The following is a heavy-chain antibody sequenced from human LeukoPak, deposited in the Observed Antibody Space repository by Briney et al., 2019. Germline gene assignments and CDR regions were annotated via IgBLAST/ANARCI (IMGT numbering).Heavy chain of an antibody. CDR1: GGSISSSSYY. J-gene: IGHJ6*02. V-gene: IGHV4-39*07. Sequence: SETLSLTCTVSGGSISSSSYYWGWIRQPPGRGLEGIGSIYYSGSTYYNPSLKSRVTISVDTSKNQFSLKLSSVTAADTAVYYCARVEPHCSSTSCYYYGMDVWGQGTTVTVSS. CDR3: ARVEPHCSSTSCYYYGMDV. CDR2: IYYSGST. D-gene: IGHD2-2*01.